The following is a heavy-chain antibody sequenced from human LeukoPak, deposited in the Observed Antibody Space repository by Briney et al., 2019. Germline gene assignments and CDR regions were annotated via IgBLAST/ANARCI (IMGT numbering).Heavy chain of an antibody. V-gene: IGHV3-11*05. J-gene: IGHJ4*02. CDR1: GFTFSDYY. Sequence: PGGSLRLSCLASGFTFSDYYMSWIRQAPGKGLEWVSYIPNTSSYTTYADSVKGRFTISRDNAKNSLYLQMNSLRAEDTAVYYCGRAANTAAGTPTLAIDYWGQGTLVTVSS. CDR3: GRAANTAAGTPTLAIDY. D-gene: IGHD6-13*01. CDR2: IPNTSSYT.